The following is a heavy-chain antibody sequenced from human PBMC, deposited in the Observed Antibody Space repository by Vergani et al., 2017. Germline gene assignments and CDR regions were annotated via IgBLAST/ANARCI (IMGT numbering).Heavy chain of an antibody. D-gene: IGHD3-9*01. CDR2: ISGSGGST. J-gene: IGHJ4*02. Sequence: EVQLLESGGGLVQPGGSLRLSCAVSGFTFSSYAMSWVRQAPGKGLEWVSAISGSGGSTYYADSVKGRFTISRDNSKNTLYLQMNSLRAEDTAVYYCAKIPHFDWLLLTILFDYWGQGTLVTVSS. V-gene: IGHV3-23*01. CDR3: AKIPHFDWLLLTILFDY. CDR1: GFTFSSYA.